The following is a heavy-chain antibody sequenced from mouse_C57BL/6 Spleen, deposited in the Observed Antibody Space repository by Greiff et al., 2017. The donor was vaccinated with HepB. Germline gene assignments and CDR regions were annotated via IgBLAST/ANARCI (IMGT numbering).Heavy chain of an antibody. CDR2: IYPGDGDT. CDR1: GYAFSSSW. D-gene: IGHD2-3*01. CDR3: ANDGYYEIWFAY. V-gene: IGHV1-82*01. Sequence: VQLQESGPELVKPGASVKISCKASGYAFSSSWMNWVKQRPGKGLEWIGRIYPGDGDTNYNGKFKGKATLTADKSSSTAYMQLSSLTSEDSAVYFCANDGYYEIWFAYWGQGTLVTVSA. J-gene: IGHJ3*01.